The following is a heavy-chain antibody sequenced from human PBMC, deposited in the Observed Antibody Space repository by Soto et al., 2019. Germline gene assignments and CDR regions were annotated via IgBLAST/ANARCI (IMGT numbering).Heavy chain of an antibody. Sequence: SETLSLTCAVSAGSISSGGYSLSLIRQPPGKGLEWIGYIYHSGSTYYNPSLKSRVTISLDRSKKQFSLKLSSVTAAETAVYYCARGVTTVTTLDYWGQGTVVTVSS. D-gene: IGHD4-17*01. CDR1: AGSISSGGYS. CDR3: ARGVTTVTTLDY. V-gene: IGHV4-30-2*01. J-gene: IGHJ4*02. CDR2: IYHSGST.